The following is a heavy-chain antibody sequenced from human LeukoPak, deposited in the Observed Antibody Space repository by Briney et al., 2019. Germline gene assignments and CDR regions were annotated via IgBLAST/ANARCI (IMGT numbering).Heavy chain of an antibody. D-gene: IGHD3-22*01. Sequence: GGSLRLSCAASGFTFSSYSMNWVRQAPGKGLKWVSSISSSSSYIYYADSVKGRFTISRDNAKNSLYLQMNSLRAEDTAVYYCASDYDSSGYYGYWGQGTLVTVSS. CDR2: ISSSSSYI. V-gene: IGHV3-21*01. CDR1: GFTFSSYS. J-gene: IGHJ4*02. CDR3: ASDYDSSGYYGY.